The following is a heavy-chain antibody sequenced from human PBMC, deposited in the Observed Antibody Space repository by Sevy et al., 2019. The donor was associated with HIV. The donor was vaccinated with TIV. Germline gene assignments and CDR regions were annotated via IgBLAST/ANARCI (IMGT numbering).Heavy chain of an antibody. CDR2: ISGSSGST. CDR3: ARDFWSGYYIDY. J-gene: IGHJ4*02. V-gene: IGHV3-23*01. CDR1: GFTFSSYA. D-gene: IGHD3-3*01. Sequence: GGSLRLSCAASGFTFSSYAMSWVRQAPGKGLEWVSAISGSSGSTYYADSVKGRFTISRDNSKNTLYLQMNSLRAEDTAVYYCARDFWSGYYIDYWGQGTLVTVSS.